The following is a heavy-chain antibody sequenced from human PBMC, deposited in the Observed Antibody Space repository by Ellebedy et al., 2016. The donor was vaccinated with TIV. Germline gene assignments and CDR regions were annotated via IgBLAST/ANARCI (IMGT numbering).Heavy chain of an antibody. CDR1: GFSLSTSGVG. J-gene: IGHJ4*02. CDR3: AHSNLGYCSGGSCYAFDY. Sequence: SGPTLVKPTQTLTLTCTFSGFSLSTSGVGVGWIRQPPGKALEWLALIYWDDDKCYSPSLKSRLTITKDTSKNQVVLTMTNMDPVDTATYYCAHSNLGYCSGGSCYAFDYWGQGTLVTVSS. CDR2: IYWDDDK. D-gene: IGHD2-15*01. V-gene: IGHV2-5*02.